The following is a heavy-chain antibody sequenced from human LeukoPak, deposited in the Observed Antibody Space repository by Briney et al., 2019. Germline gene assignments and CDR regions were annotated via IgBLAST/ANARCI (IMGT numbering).Heavy chain of an antibody. CDR3: VRGSGGNGYGYWGDN. J-gene: IGHJ4*02. Sequence: GGSLRLSCAASGFXFSGFGMHWVRKAPGKGLEWVAVIWSHGNEIHYVDSVRGRFTISRDNFRNTLYLQMNSLRAEDSAVYYCVRGSGGNGYGYWGDNWGQGTLVTVSS. V-gene: IGHV3-33*01. D-gene: IGHD5-12*01. CDR2: IWSHGNEI. CDR1: GFXFSGFG.